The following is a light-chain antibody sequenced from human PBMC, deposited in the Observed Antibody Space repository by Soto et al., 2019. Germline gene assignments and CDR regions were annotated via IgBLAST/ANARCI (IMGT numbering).Light chain of an antibody. CDR2: AAS. CDR1: QSISSY. CDR3: QHRYTAPPT. V-gene: IGKV1-39*01. J-gene: IGKJ5*01. Sequence: ASQSISSYLNWYQQKPGKAPKLLIYAASSLQSGVPSRFSGSGSRTDYTLTIRSLQSDYSALPIYQHRYTAPPTFGEGTRLEIK.